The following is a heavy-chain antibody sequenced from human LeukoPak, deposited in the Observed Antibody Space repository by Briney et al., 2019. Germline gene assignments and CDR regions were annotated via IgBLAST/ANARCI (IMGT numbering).Heavy chain of an antibody. J-gene: IGHJ4*02. Sequence: GGSLRLSCAASGFTFSSYSMYWVRQAPGKGLEWVSSISSSSSYIYYEDSVKGRFTIPRDNAKNSLYLQMNSLRAEDTALYYCAKDSSGWYLGPDYWGQGTLVTVSS. CDR3: AKDSSGWYLGPDY. D-gene: IGHD6-19*01. CDR1: GFTFSSYS. V-gene: IGHV3-21*04. CDR2: ISSSSSYI.